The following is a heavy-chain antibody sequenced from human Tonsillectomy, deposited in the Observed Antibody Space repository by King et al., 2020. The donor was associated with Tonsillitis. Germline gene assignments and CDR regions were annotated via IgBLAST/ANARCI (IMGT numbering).Heavy chain of an antibody. V-gene: IGHV1-69*12. J-gene: IGHJ4*02. D-gene: IGHD5-24*01. Sequence: QLVQSGAEVKKPGSSVKVSCKVSGGTFSSYPYNWVRQAPGQGLEWVGGIIPVYGTTNYAQNFQGRVTITADDSTSTAYMELSSLIFEDTAIYYCARLGDGYNYDYWGQGTLVTVSS. CDR1: GGTFSSYP. CDR2: IIPVYGTT. CDR3: ARLGDGYNYDY.